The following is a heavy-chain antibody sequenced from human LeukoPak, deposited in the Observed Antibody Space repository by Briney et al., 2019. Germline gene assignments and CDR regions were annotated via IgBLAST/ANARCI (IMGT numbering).Heavy chain of an antibody. J-gene: IGHJ4*02. CDR3: ARAGGYYDSSGYYYVTTFDY. Sequence: PSETLSLTCAVYGVSFSGYYWSWIRQPPGKGLEWIGEINHSGSTNYNPSLKSRVTISVDTSKNQFSLKLSSVTAADTAVYYCARAGGYYDSSGYYYVTTFDYWGQGTLVTVSS. D-gene: IGHD3-22*01. CDR1: GVSFSGYY. CDR2: INHSGST. V-gene: IGHV4-34*01.